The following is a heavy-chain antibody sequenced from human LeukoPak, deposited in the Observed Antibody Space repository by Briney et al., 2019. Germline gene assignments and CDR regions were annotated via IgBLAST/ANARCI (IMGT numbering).Heavy chain of an antibody. CDR3: ARDGKLLEWLLFDDYFDY. CDR2: IYTSGST. V-gene: IGHV4-4*07. Sequence: SETLSLTCTVSGGSISSYYWSWIRQPAGKGLEWIVRIYTSGSTNYNPSLSSRVTMSVDTSKNQYSLKLSSVTAADTAVYYCARDGKLLEWLLFDDYFDYWGQGTLVTVSS. J-gene: IGHJ4*02. CDR1: GGSISSYY. D-gene: IGHD3-3*01.